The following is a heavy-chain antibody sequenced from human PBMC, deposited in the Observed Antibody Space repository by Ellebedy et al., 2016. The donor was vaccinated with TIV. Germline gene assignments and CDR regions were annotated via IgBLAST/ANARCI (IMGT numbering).Heavy chain of an antibody. CDR3: AKFTGAGFGSGSSNWYFDL. V-gene: IGHV3-30*18. J-gene: IGHJ2*01. CDR2: ISYDGSNK. D-gene: IGHD3-10*01. Sequence: GESLKISCAASGFTFSNYGMHWVRQAPGKGLEWVAIISYDGSNKYYADSVKGRFTISRDNSKNTLYLQMNSLRAEDTAVYYCAKFTGAGFGSGSSNWYFDLWGRGTLVTVSS. CDR1: GFTFSNYG.